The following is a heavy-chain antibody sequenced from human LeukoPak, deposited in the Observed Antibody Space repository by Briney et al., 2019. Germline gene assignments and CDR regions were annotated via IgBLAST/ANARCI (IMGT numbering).Heavy chain of an antibody. CDR1: GCTFSTYG. J-gene: IGHJ4*02. V-gene: IGHV3-33*01. CDR3: ARDPGVRWLVGFDY. Sequence: GGSLRLSCAVSGCTFSTYGMHWVRQAPGKGLEWVAVVWYDGSNKYYADSVKGRFTISRENSKNTLYPEMNSLRAEDTAVYYCARDPGVRWLVGFDYWGQGTLVTVSS. CDR2: VWYDGSNK. D-gene: IGHD6-19*01.